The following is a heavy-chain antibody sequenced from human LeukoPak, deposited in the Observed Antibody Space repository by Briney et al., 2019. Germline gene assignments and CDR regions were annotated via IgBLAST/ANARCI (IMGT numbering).Heavy chain of an antibody. CDR2: IYYSGST. Sequence: SETLSLTCTVSGGSISSYYWSWIRQPPGKGLEWIGYIYYSGSTNYNPSLKSRVTIPVDTSKNQFSLKLSSVTAADTAVYYCARHSVPGIAVAGPFDYWGQGTLVTVSS. V-gene: IGHV4-59*08. J-gene: IGHJ4*02. CDR3: ARHSVPGIAVAGPFDY. D-gene: IGHD6-19*01. CDR1: GGSISSYY.